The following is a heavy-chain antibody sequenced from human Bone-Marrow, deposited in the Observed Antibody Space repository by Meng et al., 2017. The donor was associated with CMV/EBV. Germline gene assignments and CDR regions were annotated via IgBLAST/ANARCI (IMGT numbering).Heavy chain of an antibody. J-gene: IGHJ4*02. V-gene: IGHV4-39*01. CDR1: ICGSSFY. Sequence: ICGSSFYWCWSSRPHGKGREWIGSIYYSRPTYYTTSLKSRVTVSVDTSKNQFSLKLSSVTAADTAVYYCARHVNLGGLGIAAAVDYWGQGTLVTVSS. D-gene: IGHD6-13*01. CDR2: IYYSRPT. CDR3: ARHVNLGGLGIAAAVDY.